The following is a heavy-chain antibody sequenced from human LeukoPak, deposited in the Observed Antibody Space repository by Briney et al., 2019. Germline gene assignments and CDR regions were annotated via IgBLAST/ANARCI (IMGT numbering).Heavy chain of an antibody. CDR1: GYTFTSYY. D-gene: IGHD5-12*01. CDR2: INPSGGST. J-gene: IGHJ4*02. CDR3: ARAPPSSGYDSDDLDY. V-gene: IGHV1-46*01. Sequence: GASVKVSCKAAGYTFTSYYMHWVRQAPGQGLEWMGIINPSGGSTSYAQKFQGRVTMTRDTSTSTVYMELSSLRSEDTAVYYCARAPPSSGYDSDDLDYWGQGTLVTVSS.